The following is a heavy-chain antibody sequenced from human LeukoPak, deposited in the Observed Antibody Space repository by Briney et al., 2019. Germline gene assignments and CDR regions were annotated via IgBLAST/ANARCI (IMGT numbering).Heavy chain of an antibody. V-gene: IGHV3-9*01. D-gene: IGHD3-10*01. CDR2: ISWNSGSI. CDR3: AKGHYYGSGDIDY. Sequence: PGRSLRLSCAASGFTFDDYAMHWVRQAPGKGLEWVSGISWNSGSIGYADSVKGRFTISRDNAKNSLYLQMNSLRAEDTALYYCAKGHYYGSGDIDYWGQGTLVTVSS. CDR1: GFTFDDYA. J-gene: IGHJ4*02.